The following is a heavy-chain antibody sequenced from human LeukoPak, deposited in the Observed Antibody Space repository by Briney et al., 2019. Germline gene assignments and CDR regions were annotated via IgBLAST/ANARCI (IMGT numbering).Heavy chain of an antibody. V-gene: IGHV3-23*01. CDR2: ISGSGGST. CDR3: ARRRDSGSLQHFDY. CDR1: GFTFSSYG. J-gene: IGHJ4*02. Sequence: GGSLRLSCAASGFTFSSYGMSWVRQAPGKGLEWDSAISGSGGSTYYADSVKGRFTISRDNAKNSLYLQMNSLRAEDTAVYYCARRRDSGSLQHFDYWGQGTLVTVSS. D-gene: IGHD1-26*01.